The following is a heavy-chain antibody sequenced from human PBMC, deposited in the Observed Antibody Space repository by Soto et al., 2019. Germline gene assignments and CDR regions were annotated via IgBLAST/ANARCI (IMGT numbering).Heavy chain of an antibody. Sequence: SVKVSCKASGFTFTSSAVQWVRQARGQRLEWIGWIVVGSGNTNYAQKFQERVTITRDMSTSTAYMELSSLRSEDTAVYYCAADISHSSGHYYFDYWGQGTLVTVSS. D-gene: IGHD3-22*01. CDR1: GFTFTSSA. J-gene: IGHJ4*02. V-gene: IGHV1-58*01. CDR3: AADISHSSGHYYFDY. CDR2: IVVGSGNT.